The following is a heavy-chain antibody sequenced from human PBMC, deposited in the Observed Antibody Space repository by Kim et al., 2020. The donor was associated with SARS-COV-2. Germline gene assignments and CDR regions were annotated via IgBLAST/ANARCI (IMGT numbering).Heavy chain of an antibody. CDR3: VKLGIAVAGIGYYYGMDV. CDR2: ISGSGGST. V-gene: IGHV3-23*01. Sequence: GGSLRLSCAASGFTFSSYAMSWVRQAPGKGLEWVSAISGSGGSTYYADSVKGRFTIPRDNSKNTLYLQMNSLRAEDTAVYYCVKLGIAVAGIGYYYGMDVWGQGTTVTVSS. CDR1: GFTFSSYA. J-gene: IGHJ6*02. D-gene: IGHD6-19*01.